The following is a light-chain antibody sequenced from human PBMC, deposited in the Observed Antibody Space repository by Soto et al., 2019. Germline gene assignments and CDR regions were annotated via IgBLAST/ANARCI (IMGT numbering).Light chain of an antibody. CDR1: QSVSSN. V-gene: IGKV3-15*01. Sequence: EIVLTQSPATLSLSPGERATLSCRASQSVSSNLAWYQQKSGQAPRLLIYGASTRVTGIPVRFSGSGSGTEFTLTISSLQSEDFAVYYCQQYNDWPRTFGQGTKVDIK. J-gene: IGKJ1*01. CDR2: GAS. CDR3: QQYNDWPRT.